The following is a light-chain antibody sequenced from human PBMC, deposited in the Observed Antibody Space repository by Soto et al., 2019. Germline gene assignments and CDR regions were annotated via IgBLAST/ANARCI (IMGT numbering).Light chain of an antibody. Sequence: EIVLTHSPGTLSLSPGERATLSCRASQSVSNRYLAWYQQKPGQAPRLLIYGASTRATAIPPRFSGTGSGTDFTLTISSLQSEDFAVYYCQQRSNWPPITFGQGTRLEI. V-gene: IGKV3D-20*02. CDR2: GAS. J-gene: IGKJ5*01. CDR3: QQRSNWPPIT. CDR1: QSVSNRY.